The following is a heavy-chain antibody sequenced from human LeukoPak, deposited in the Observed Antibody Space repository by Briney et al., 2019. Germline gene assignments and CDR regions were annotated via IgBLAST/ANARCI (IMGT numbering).Heavy chain of an antibody. V-gene: IGHV3-30*03. CDR2: ISYDGSNK. CDR3: ARTVTTTLYYYGMDV. Sequence: GGSLRLSCAASGFTFSSYSMNWVRQAPGKGLEWVAVISYDGSNKYYADSVKGRFTISRDNSKNTLYLQMNSLRAEDTAVYYCARTVTTTLYYYGMDVWGQGTTVTVSS. J-gene: IGHJ6*02. D-gene: IGHD4-17*01. CDR1: GFTFSSYS.